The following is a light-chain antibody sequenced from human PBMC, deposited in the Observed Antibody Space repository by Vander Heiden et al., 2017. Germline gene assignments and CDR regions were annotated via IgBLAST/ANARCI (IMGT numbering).Light chain of an antibody. Sequence: SYELSQPPPVPVSPGKTASVTCSGVKLGDKYACWNNQKPGQSPVLGIDQDSKRPSGIPERFSGSNSGNTATLTISGTQAMDEADYYCRAWDSSTAVFGGGTKLTVL. CDR3: RAWDSSTAV. CDR2: QDS. J-gene: IGLJ2*01. V-gene: IGLV3-1*01. CDR1: KLGDKY.